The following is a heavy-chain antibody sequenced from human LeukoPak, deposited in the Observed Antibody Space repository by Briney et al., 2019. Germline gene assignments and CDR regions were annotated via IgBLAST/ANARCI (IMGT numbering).Heavy chain of an antibody. CDR1: GYTFTSYG. D-gene: IGHD1-26*01. CDR2: ISAYNGNT. Sequence: ASVKVSCKASGYTFTSYGISWVRQAPGQGLEWMGWISAYNGNTNYAQKLQGRVTMTTDTSTSTAYMELRSLRSDDTAVYYCARVRGSYMAGAFDIWGQGTMVTVSS. V-gene: IGHV1-18*01. CDR3: ARVRGSYMAGAFDI. J-gene: IGHJ3*02.